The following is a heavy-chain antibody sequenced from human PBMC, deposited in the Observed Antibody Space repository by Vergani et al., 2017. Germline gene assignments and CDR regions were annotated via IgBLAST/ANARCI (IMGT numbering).Heavy chain of an antibody. CDR2: IWYVGSNK. CDR3: AKDTLVGATSALIDC. J-gene: IGHJ4*01. Sequence: QVQLVESGGGVVKPGRSLRLSCAASGFTFSSYGMHWVRQAPGKGLEWVAVIWYVGSNKYYADSVKGRFTISRDNSTNTRYLQRYSRRAEDTAVYYCAKDTLVGATSALIDCWGEGTPVTVSS. V-gene: IGHV3-33*06. D-gene: IGHD1-26*01. CDR1: GFTFSSYG.